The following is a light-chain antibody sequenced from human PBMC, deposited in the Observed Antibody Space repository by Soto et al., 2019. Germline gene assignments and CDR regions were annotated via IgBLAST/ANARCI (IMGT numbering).Light chain of an antibody. CDR1: STDVGGYNY. Sequence: QSVLTQPASVSGSPGQSVTITCTGSSTDVGGYNYVSWYQQHPGKAPKVIIYEVRNRPSGISDRFSGSKSGNTASLTISGLQAEDEADDVGISYTTTRIPMLVGGGTKLTGL. J-gene: IGLJ2*01. CDR3: ISYTTTRIPML. V-gene: IGLV2-14*01. CDR2: EVR.